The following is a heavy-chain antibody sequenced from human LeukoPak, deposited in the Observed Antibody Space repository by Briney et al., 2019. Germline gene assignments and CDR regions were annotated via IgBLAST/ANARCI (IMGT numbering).Heavy chain of an antibody. D-gene: IGHD3-22*01. CDR3: ARAPMIVVIFPPRLDY. V-gene: IGHV1-2*02. Sequence: GASVTVSCKASGYTFTGYYMHWVRQAPGQGPEWMGWINPNSGGTNYAQKFQDRVTMTGDTSISTAYMELSGLKSDDTAVYYCARAPMIVVIFPPRLDYWGQGTLVTVSS. CDR2: INPNSGGT. CDR1: GYTFTGYY. J-gene: IGHJ4*02.